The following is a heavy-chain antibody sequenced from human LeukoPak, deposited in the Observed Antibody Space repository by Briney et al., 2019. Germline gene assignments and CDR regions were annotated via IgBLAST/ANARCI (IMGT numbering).Heavy chain of an antibody. CDR1: GYTFTGYY. CDR3: ARDLGTSIQWLVRSYYFDY. J-gene: IGHJ4*02. Sequence: PXXKVSFKASGYTFTGYYMHWVRPAPGQGVEWMGRINPNSGGTNYSQKFQGRVTMTRDTSISTAYMELSRLRSDDTAVYYCARDLGTSIQWLVRSYYFDYWGQGTLVTVSS. V-gene: IGHV1-2*06. CDR2: INPNSGGT. D-gene: IGHD6-19*01.